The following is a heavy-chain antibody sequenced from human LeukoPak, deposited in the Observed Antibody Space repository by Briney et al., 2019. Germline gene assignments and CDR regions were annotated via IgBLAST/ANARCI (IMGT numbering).Heavy chain of an antibody. CDR2: FDPEDGET. V-gene: IGHV1-24*01. CDR3: ATDGLGIGYCSSTSCRPLGY. CDR1: GYTLTELS. J-gene: IGHJ4*02. D-gene: IGHD2-2*01. Sequence: ASVKVSCKVSGYTLTELSMHWVRQAPGKGLEWMGGFDPEDGETIYAQKFQGRVTMTEDTSTDTAYMELSSLRSEDTAVYYCATDGLGIGYCSSTSCRPLGYWGQGTLVTVSS.